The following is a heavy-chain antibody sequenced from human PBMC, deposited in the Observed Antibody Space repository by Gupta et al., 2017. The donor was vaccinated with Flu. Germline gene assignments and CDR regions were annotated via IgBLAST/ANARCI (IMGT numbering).Heavy chain of an antibody. V-gene: IGHV3-7*01. Sequence: CVASGFTFSGHWMTWVRQAPGKGLEWVASINQDGSDKYYLDSMKGRFTISRYNAENSVYLQMNSLRAEDTAVYYCAKSLDHCGQGTLVTVSS. J-gene: IGHJ4*02. CDR1: GFTFSGHW. CDR3: AKSLDH. CDR2: INQDGSDK.